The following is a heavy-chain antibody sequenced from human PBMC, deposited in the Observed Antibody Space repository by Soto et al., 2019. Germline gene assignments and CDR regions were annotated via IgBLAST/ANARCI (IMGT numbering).Heavy chain of an antibody. CDR2: ISYDGSNK. V-gene: IGHV3-30-3*01. D-gene: IGHD1-26*01. Sequence: QVQLVESGGGVVQPGRSLRLSCAASGFTFSSYAMHWVRQAPGKGLEWVAVISYDGSNKYYADSVKGRFTISRDNSTNTLYLQMNSLRAEATAVYYWARDRIVGATSFDYWGQGTLVTVSS. CDR1: GFTFSSYA. CDR3: ARDRIVGATSFDY. J-gene: IGHJ4*02.